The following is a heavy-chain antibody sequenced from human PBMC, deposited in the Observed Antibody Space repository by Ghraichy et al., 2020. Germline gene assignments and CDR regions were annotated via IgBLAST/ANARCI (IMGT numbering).Heavy chain of an antibody. Sequence: SETLSLTCAVSGGSFSGYYWSWIRQPPGKGLEWIGEINHSGSTNYNPSLKSRVTISVDTSKNQFSLKLSSVTAADTAGYYCARGLEGCWFDPGAREPWSPSPQ. CDR1: GGSFSGYY. CDR3: ARGLEGCWFDP. V-gene: IGHV4-34*01. D-gene: IGHD1-1*01. CDR2: INHSGST. J-gene: IGHJ5*02.